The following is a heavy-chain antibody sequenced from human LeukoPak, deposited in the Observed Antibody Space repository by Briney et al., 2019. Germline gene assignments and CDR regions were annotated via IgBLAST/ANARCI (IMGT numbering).Heavy chain of an antibody. J-gene: IGHJ4*02. CDR3: VRDNPRCCGVVPVNIDDY. Sequence: GGSLRLSCAASGFIFSSYAMSWVRQAPGKGLEWISYISHDSAIKYYADSVRGRFTISRDNAKSSLYLQIHSLRAEDTAVYYCVRDNPRCCGVVPVNIDDYWGQGTLLTVSS. CDR1: GFIFSSYA. CDR2: ISHDSAIK. D-gene: IGHD2-15*01. V-gene: IGHV3-48*01.